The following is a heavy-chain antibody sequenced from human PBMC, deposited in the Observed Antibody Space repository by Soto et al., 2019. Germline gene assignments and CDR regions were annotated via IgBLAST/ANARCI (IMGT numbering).Heavy chain of an antibody. CDR1: GFTFINYS. CDR2: ISTSRETI. D-gene: IGHD7-27*01. J-gene: IGHJ4*02. CDR3: ARESRNWGKPIDS. V-gene: IGHV3-48*02. Sequence: DVQLVESGGGLVRPGGSLRLSGAASGFTFINYSMNWVRQAPGKGLESVSYISTSRETIYYADSVKGRFTTSSDKAKNSLYLQMPSLRDEDTAVYYGARESRNWGKPIDSWGQGTLVTVSS.